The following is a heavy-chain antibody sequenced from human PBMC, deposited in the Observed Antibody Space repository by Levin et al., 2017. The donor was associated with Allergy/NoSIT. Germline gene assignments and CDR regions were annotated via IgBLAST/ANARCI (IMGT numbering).Heavy chain of an antibody. V-gene: IGHV3-23*01. CDR3: AKIQWLVRDFDF. CDR1: GFTFRTSA. J-gene: IGHJ4*02. CDR2: ISVRGGST. D-gene: IGHD6-19*01. Sequence: SGGSLRLSCTASGFTFRTSAMNWIRQAPGRGLEWVSSISVRGGSTFYADSVKGRFTISRDDSENTLYLQMTSLKAEDTAIYYCAKIQWLVRDFDFWGRGTLVTVSS.